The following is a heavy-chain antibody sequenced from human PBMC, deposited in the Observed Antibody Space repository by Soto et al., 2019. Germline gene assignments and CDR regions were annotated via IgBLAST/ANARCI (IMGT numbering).Heavy chain of an antibody. Sequence: QVQLQESGPGLVKPSQTLSLTCLVSGASVSGDGSYCSWIRQHPGKGLEFIGYIHNSGSTYSNPSLENRVAMSIDTSKNQFSLRLSSVTAEDSAVYVCARDLGSEQWFFDNWGQGILVTVSS. CDR3: ARDLGSEQWFFDN. J-gene: IGHJ4*02. V-gene: IGHV4-31*03. D-gene: IGHD6-19*01. CDR1: GASVSGDGSY. CDR2: IHNSGST.